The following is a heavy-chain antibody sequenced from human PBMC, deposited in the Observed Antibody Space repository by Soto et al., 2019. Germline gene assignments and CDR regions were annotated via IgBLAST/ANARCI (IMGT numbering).Heavy chain of an antibody. D-gene: IGHD3-3*01. CDR2: INHSGSP. CDR3: ARGRRIFGVVILHNWFDP. CDR1: GGSFSGYY. Sequence: SETLSLTCAVYGGSFSGYYWSWIRQPPGKGLEWIGEINHSGSPNYNPSLKSRVTISVDTSKNQFSLKLSSVTAADTAVYYCARGRRIFGVVILHNWFDPWSQGTPDTGSS. V-gene: IGHV4-34*01. J-gene: IGHJ5*02.